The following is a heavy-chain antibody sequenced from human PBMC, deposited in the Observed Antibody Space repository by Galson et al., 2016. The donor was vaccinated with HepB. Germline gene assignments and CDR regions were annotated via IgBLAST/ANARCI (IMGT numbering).Heavy chain of an antibody. CDR3: ARARYSSGLYNWFDP. Sequence: ETLSLTCTVSGGSISSSSYYWGWIRQPPGKGLEWIGSIYYSGSTYYNPSLKSRVTISVDTSKNQFSLKLGSVTAADTAVYYCARARYSSGLYNWFDPWGQGTLVTVSS. D-gene: IGHD6-19*01. CDR2: IYYSGST. J-gene: IGHJ5*02. V-gene: IGHV4-39*07. CDR1: GGSISSSSYY.